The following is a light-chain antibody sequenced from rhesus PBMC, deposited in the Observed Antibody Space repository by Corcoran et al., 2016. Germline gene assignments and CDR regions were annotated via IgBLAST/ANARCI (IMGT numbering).Light chain of an antibody. CDR2: EAS. V-gene: IGKV1S17*01. J-gene: IGKJ2*01. CDR1: QGITYD. CDR3: QHYYSTPYS. Sequence: DIQMTQSPSSLSASVGDRVTITCRASQGITYDLAWYQQKSGGTPKLLLYEASSLESGIPSRFSGSGSGTDFTLTISSLQPKDFATYYCQHYYSTPYSFGQGTKVEIK.